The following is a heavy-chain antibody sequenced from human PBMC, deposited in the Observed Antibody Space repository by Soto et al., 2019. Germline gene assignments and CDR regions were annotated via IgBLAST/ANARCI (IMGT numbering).Heavy chain of an antibody. CDR1: GFTFSSYA. CDR2: ISGSGGST. CDR3: AKGYCSGGSCFRLGANFDY. D-gene: IGHD2-15*01. V-gene: IGHV3-23*01. J-gene: IGHJ4*02. Sequence: GGSLRLSCAASGFTFSSYAMSWVRQAPGKGLEWVSAISGSGGSTYYADSVKGRFTISRDNSKNTLHLQMNSLRAEDTAVYYCAKGYCSGGSCFRLGANFDYWGQGTLVTVSS.